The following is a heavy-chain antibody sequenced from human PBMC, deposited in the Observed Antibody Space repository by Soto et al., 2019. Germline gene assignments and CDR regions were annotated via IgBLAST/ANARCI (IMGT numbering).Heavy chain of an antibody. J-gene: IGHJ5*02. CDR2: ISAYNGNT. CDR3: AIVPRGRDECWFYP. V-gene: IGHV1-18*04. Sequence: QVPLVQSGAEVKKPGASVKVSCKASGYTFTSYGISWVRQAPGQGLEWMGWISAYNGNTNYAQKLQGRVTMTTDPSTSTAYMELRSLRADDTAVYYCAIVPRGRDECWFYPCGQGNLVTVSS. D-gene: IGHD2-15*01. CDR1: GYTFTSYG.